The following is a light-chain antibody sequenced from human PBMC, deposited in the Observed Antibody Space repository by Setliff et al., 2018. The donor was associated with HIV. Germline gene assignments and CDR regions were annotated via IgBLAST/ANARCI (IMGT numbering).Light chain of an antibody. CDR1: SSDIGGYYY. CDR3: CSYTSGSTLV. V-gene: IGLV2-14*03. Sequence: ALAQPASVSGSPGQSITISCSGTSSDIGGYYYVSWYQQYPGRAPKLILYEVSNRPSGISNRFSGSKSGNTASLTISGLQAEDDADYYCCSYTSGSTLVFGGGTKVTVL. J-gene: IGLJ2*01. CDR2: EVS.